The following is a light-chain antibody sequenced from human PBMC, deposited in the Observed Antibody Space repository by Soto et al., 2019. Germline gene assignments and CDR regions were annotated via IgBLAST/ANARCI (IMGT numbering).Light chain of an antibody. J-gene: IGKJ5*01. CDR1: SSVGSN. Sequence: VMLQSRAALHVSPGAIAILSCRAGSSVGSNFACYQLKPGQAPSLLIQGASTRATGIPARFSGSWSGTDFTLTISTLEPEDFAVYYCQQYGSSSTFGQGPRLEI. CDR3: QQYGSSST. CDR2: GAS. V-gene: IGKV3-20*01.